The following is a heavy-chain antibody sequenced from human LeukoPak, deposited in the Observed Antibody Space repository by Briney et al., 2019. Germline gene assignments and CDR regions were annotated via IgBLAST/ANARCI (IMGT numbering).Heavy chain of an antibody. D-gene: IGHD3-22*01. CDR3: ARDGDGYYYDSSGSHDAFDI. CDR2: INPSGGST. CDR1: GYTFTSYY. Sequence: ASVKVSCKASGYTFTSYYMHWVRQAPGQGLEWMGIINPSGGSTSYAQKFQDRVTMTRDTSTSTVYMELSSLRSEDTAVYYCARDGDGYYYDSSGSHDAFDIWGQGTMVTVSS. V-gene: IGHV1-46*01. J-gene: IGHJ3*02.